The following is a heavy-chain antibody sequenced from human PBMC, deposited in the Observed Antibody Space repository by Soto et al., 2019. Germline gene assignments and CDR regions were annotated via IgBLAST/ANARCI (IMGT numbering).Heavy chain of an antibody. Sequence: SETLSLTCTVSGGSISTYYWSWIRQPAGKGLEWIGRIYISGSTNYNPSLKSRVTMSVDTSKNQFSLKLSFLTAADTAVYYCARGGSYYRYDYGGQGTLVTVSS. CDR3: ARGGSYYRYDY. CDR1: GGSISTYY. J-gene: IGHJ4*02. V-gene: IGHV4-4*07. D-gene: IGHD1-26*01. CDR2: IYISGST.